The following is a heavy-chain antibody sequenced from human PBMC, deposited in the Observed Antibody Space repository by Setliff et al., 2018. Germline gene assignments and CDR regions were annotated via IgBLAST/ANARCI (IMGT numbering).Heavy chain of an antibody. V-gene: IGHV4-61*05. CDR2: IYYTGST. D-gene: IGHD5-12*01. CDR3: AGQIVATIEGGFDY. J-gene: IGHJ4*02. CDR1: GDSISSGTYY. Sequence: SETLSLTCTVSGDSISSGTYYWSWIRQHPGKGLEWIGYIYYTGSTNYNPSLKSRVTISVDKSKNQFSLTLSSVTAADTAVYYCAGQIVATIEGGFDYWGQGTLVTVS.